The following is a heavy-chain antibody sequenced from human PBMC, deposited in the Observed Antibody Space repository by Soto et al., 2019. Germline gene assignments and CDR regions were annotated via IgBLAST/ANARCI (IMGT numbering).Heavy chain of an antibody. V-gene: IGHV1-18*01. CDR3: VRYDTSGYPYAMNCFGP. D-gene: IGHD3-22*01. J-gene: IGHJ5*02. CDR2: ISAYNGNT. CDR1: GYTFTSYF. Sequence: VSVKVSCNASGYTFTSYFLSWVRQAAGQGLEWMGWISAYNGNTNYAQKLQGRVTMTTDTSTRTAYMELRSLRSDDTAAYYSVRYDTSGYPYAMNCFGPWNQRTLVTVSS.